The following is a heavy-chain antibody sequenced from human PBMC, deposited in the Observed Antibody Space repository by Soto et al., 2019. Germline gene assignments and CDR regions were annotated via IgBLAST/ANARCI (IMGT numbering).Heavy chain of an antibody. CDR2: IYASDST. D-gene: IGHD4-17*01. CDR1: GFTVSSHY. CDR3: ATPVTRLIAFDL. J-gene: IGHJ3*01. Sequence: PGWSLRLSCVASGFTVSSHYMTWVRQTPGKGLEWVSIIYASDSTFYADSVKGRFTISRDNSKNTVYLQLNSLRAEDTAVYYCATPVTRLIAFDLWGQGTMVTVSS. V-gene: IGHV3-53*01.